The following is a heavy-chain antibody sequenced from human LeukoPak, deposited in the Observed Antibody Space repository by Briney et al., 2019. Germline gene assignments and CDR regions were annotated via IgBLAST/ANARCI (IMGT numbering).Heavy chain of an antibody. J-gene: IGHJ4*02. Sequence: PGGSLRLSCAASGFTFSSYWMSWVRQAPGKGLEWVANIKQDGSEKYYVDSVKGRFTISRDNAKNSLYLQMNSLRAEDTAVYYCARDGADGDYVFDYWGQGTLVTVSS. CDR1: GFTFSSYW. D-gene: IGHD4-17*01. CDR3: ARDGADGDYVFDY. V-gene: IGHV3-7*05. CDR2: IKQDGSEK.